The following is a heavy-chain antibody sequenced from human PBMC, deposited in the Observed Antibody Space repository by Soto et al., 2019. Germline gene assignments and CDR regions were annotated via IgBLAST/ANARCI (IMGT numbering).Heavy chain of an antibody. J-gene: IGHJ4*02. D-gene: IGHD3-22*01. Sequence: GGSLRLSCAASGSIFSSYGMHWVRQAPGKGLEWVAVTSYDGRNNNYAGSVRGRFTISRDNSKNTLYLQMNSLRAEDTAVYYCAKDTYYHDSSGFYVLDYWGQGTSVTVSS. CDR2: TSYDGRNN. V-gene: IGHV3-30*18. CDR1: GSIFSSYG. CDR3: AKDTYYHDSSGFYVLDY.